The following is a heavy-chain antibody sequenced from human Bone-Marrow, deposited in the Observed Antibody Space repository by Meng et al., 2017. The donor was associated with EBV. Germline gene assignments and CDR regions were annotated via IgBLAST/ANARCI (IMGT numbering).Heavy chain of an antibody. Sequence: QWQLQESGPGLVKPSETLSLTCTVSGGSVSSGSYYGSWIRQPPGKGLEWIGYIYYSGSTNYNPSLKSRVTISVDTSKNQFSLKLSSVTAADTAVYYCARRRLQFGYFDYWGQGTLVTVSS. CDR1: GGSVSSGSYY. V-gene: IGHV4-61*01. D-gene: IGHD5-24*01. CDR3: ARRRLQFGYFDY. J-gene: IGHJ4*02. CDR2: IYYSGST.